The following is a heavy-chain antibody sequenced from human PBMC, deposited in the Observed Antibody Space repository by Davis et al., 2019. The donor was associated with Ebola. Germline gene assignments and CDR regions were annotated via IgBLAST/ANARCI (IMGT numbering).Heavy chain of an antibody. CDR1: GFTFSSYA. CDR2: ISSNGGST. V-gene: IGHV3-64D*06. Sequence: PGGSLRLSCSASGFTFSSYAMHWVHQAPGKGLEYVSAISSNGGSTYYADSVKGRFTISRDNSKNTLYLQMSSLRAEDTAVYYCVKPRITMIVVVAFDYWGQGTLVTVSS. D-gene: IGHD3-22*01. CDR3: VKPRITMIVVVAFDY. J-gene: IGHJ4*02.